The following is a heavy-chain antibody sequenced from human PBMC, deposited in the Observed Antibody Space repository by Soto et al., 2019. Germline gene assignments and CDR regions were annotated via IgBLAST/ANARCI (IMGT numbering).Heavy chain of an antibody. CDR2: ISYDGSNK. CDR3: AKRSSSSSPDY. J-gene: IGHJ4*02. Sequence: GGSLRLSCAASGFTFSSYGMHWVRQAPGKGLEWVAVISYDGSNKYYADSVKGRFTISRDNSKNTLYLQMNSLRAEDTAVYYCAKRSSSSSPDYWGQGTLVTVSS. V-gene: IGHV3-30*18. D-gene: IGHD6-6*01. CDR1: GFTFSSYG.